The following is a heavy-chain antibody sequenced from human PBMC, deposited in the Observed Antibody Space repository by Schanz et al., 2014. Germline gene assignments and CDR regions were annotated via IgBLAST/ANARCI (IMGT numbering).Heavy chain of an antibody. CDR3: AKDGRLPYYGTGSDFDY. CDR1: GITFSGYS. J-gene: IGHJ4*02. Sequence: VQLVESGGGVVQPGGSLRLSCAASGITFSGYSMNWVRQAPGKGLEWVSYISGSSSTKYYADSVKGRFTISRDNLKNTVYLQMNSLRAGDTAVYYCAKDGRLPYYGTGSDFDYWGPGRLVTVSS. CDR2: ISGSSSTK. D-gene: IGHD3-22*01. V-gene: IGHV3-48*01.